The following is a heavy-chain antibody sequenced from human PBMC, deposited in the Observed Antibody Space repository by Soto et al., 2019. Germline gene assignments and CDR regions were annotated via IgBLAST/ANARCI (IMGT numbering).Heavy chain of an antibody. CDR1: GFPFNNYA. V-gene: IGHV3-23*01. Sequence: GGSLRLSCAASGFPFNNYAMSWVRQAPGKGLEWVSGISARGSSLFYVASVKGRFTVSRDKSKNTVYLQMNSLRAEDTALYYCARPSREPLSDNWGQGILVTVSS. D-gene: IGHD1-1*01. CDR3: ARPSREPLSDN. J-gene: IGHJ4*02. CDR2: ISARGSSL.